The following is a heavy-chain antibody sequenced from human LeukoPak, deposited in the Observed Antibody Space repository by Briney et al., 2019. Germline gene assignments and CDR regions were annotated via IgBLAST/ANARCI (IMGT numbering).Heavy chain of an antibody. CDR3: ARSDYYGSGHPFDY. CDR2: IYHSGT. J-gene: IGHJ4*02. Sequence: SQTLSLTCTVSGGSISSGSYYWSWIRQPPGKGLEWIGYIYHSGTNYNPSLKSRVTISEDTSKNQFSLKLSSVTAADTAVYYCARSDYYGSGHPFDYWGQGTLITVSS. CDR1: GGSISSGSYY. D-gene: IGHD3-10*01. V-gene: IGHV4-61*09.